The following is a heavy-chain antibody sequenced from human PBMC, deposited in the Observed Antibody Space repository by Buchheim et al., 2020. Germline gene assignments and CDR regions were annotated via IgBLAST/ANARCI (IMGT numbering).Heavy chain of an antibody. CDR3: ARDRGYCSSASCWPSYDS. J-gene: IGHJ4*02. Sequence: EVQLVESGGGLVQPGGSLRLSCTVSGFTFNTYSMNWVRQAPGKGLEWVSYIISTSATVHYAGSVKGRFTIPRDNAKNPLHLQMNSLRDEDTATYYCARDRGYCSSASCWPSYDSWGQGTL. D-gene: IGHD2-2*01. CDR2: IISTSATV. V-gene: IGHV3-48*02. CDR1: GFTFNTYS.